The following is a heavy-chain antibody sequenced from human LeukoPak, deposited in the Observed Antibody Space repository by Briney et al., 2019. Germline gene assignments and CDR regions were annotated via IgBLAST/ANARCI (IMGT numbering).Heavy chain of an antibody. D-gene: IGHD6-6*01. CDR3: ARVVLGSSLFDP. V-gene: IGHV1-2*02. CDR1: VDTFTGCF. J-gene: IGHJ5*02. CDR2: ISPDSGDT. Sequence: ASVKVSCKASVDTFTGCFFHWVRQAPGQGLEWMGWISPDSGDTNYAQKLQDRVTLTKDTSISTAYMELRALTSDDTAIYYCARVVLGSSLFDPWGQGTLVTVSS.